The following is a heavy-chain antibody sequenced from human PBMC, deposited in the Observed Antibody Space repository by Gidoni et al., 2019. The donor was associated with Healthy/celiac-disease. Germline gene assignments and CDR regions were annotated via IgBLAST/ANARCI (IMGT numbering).Heavy chain of an antibody. CDR2: IIPIFGTA. D-gene: IGHD6-6*01. Sequence: QVQLVQSGAEVQKPGSSVKVSCTPSAATFSTYPISWVRQAPGQGLEWMGGIIPIFGTANYAQKFQGRVTITADESTSTAYMELSSLRSEDTAVYYCARGGIAARPRIYYGMDVWGQGTTVTVSS. J-gene: IGHJ6*02. CDR1: AATFSTYP. CDR3: ARGGIAARPRIYYGMDV. V-gene: IGHV1-69*01.